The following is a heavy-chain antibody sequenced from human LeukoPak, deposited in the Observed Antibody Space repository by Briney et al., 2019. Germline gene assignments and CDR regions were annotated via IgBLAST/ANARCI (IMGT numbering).Heavy chain of an antibody. CDR3: ARHRFAWYDFDV. CDR2: KYYAGST. CDR1: GASINDHY. D-gene: IGHD3-9*01. Sequence: PSETLSLTCTVSGASINDHYWSWIRHPPGRGLEWIGYKYYAGSTSTNPSLESRVTISVDTSKNQFSLNLHSVTAADTAVYYCARHRFAWYDFDVWGQGTRVTVS. J-gene: IGHJ3*01. V-gene: IGHV4-59*08.